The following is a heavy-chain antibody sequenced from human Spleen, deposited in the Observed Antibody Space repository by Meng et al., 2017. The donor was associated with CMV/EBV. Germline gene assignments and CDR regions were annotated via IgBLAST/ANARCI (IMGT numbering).Heavy chain of an antibody. J-gene: IGHJ5*02. D-gene: IGHD5-24*01. CDR1: GFTFSNYG. CDR3: AKDSPMAP. V-gene: IGHV3-30*18. CDR2: ILYDGSNE. Sequence: LRLSWAASGFTFSNYGMHWVRQAPGKGLEWVAVILYDGSNEYYADSVKGRFTISRDNSKNTLYLQMNSLTAEDTAVYYCAKDSPMAPWGQGTLVTVSS.